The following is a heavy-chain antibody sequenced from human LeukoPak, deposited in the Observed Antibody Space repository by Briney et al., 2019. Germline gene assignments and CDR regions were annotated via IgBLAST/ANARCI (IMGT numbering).Heavy chain of an antibody. J-gene: IGHJ5*02. D-gene: IGHD6-19*01. CDR1: GGSISSYY. Sequence: KPSETLSLTCTVSGGSISSYYWSWIRQPPGKGLEWIWYIYYSGSTNYNPSLKSRVTISVDTSKNQFSLKLSSVTAADTAVYYCASTRIGSGWYPNWFDPWGQGTLVTVSS. V-gene: IGHV4-59*01. CDR3: ASTRIGSGWYPNWFDP. CDR2: IYYSGST.